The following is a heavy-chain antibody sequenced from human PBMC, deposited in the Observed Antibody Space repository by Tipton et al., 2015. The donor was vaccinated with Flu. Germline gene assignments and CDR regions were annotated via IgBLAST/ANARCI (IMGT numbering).Heavy chain of an antibody. J-gene: IGHJ4*02. D-gene: IGHD2-21*01. Sequence: TLTLTCIVSGGSVSGYYWSWIRQSAGKGLEWLGRIYSSVSTNYNPSLESRLAMSVDTSKSQFSLELNSVTAADTAVYYCARGASSYGLDQWGQGTLVTVSS. CDR1: GGSVSGYY. CDR3: ARGASSYGLDQ. CDR2: IYSSVST. V-gene: IGHV4-4*07.